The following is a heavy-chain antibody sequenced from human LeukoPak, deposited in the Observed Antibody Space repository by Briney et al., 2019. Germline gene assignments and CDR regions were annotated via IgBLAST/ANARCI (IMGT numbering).Heavy chain of an antibody. CDR3: ARTTRGYSYGHGAFDI. CDR2: INPSGGST. J-gene: IGHJ3*02. V-gene: IGHV1-46*01. Sequence: ASVKVSCKASGYTFTSYYMHWVRQAPGQGLEWMGIINPSGGSTSYAQKFQGRVTMTRDTSTSTVYMELSSLRSEDTAVYYCARTTRGYSYGHGAFDIWGQGTMVTVSS. CDR1: GYTFTSYY. D-gene: IGHD5-18*01.